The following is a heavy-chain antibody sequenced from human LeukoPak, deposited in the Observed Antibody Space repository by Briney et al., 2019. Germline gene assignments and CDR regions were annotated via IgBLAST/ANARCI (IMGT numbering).Heavy chain of an antibody. CDR2: IYSGGST. V-gene: IGHV3-66*04. J-gene: IGHJ4*02. CDR1: GFTVSSNY. D-gene: IGHD3-22*01. CDR3: ARLSSGYGYFDY. Sequence: GGSLRLSCAASGFTVSSNYMSWVRQAPGKGLEWVSVIYSGGSTYYADSVKGRFIISRDNTKSTLYLQMNSLRAEDRAVYYCARLSSGYGYFDYWGQGTLVSVSS.